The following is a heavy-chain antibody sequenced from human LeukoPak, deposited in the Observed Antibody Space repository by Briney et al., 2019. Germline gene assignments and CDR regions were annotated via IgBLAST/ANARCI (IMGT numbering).Heavy chain of an antibody. J-gene: IGHJ4*02. Sequence: ASVKVPCKASGYTFIGYYMHWVRQATGQGLEWMGWMNPNSGNTGYAQKFQGRVTITRNTSISTAYMELSSLRSEDTAVYYCARGGGSYDSSGVFDYWGQGTLVTVSS. CDR1: GYTFIGYY. CDR3: ARGGGSYDSSGVFDY. V-gene: IGHV1-8*03. CDR2: MNPNSGNT. D-gene: IGHD3-22*01.